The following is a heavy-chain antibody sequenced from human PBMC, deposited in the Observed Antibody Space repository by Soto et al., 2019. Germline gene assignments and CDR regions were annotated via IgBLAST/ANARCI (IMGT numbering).Heavy chain of an antibody. CDR2: LYWNDDE. V-gene: IGHV2-5*01. CDR3: AKRRAISNKLFFDH. D-gene: IGHD4-4*01. J-gene: IGHJ4*02. CDR1: GFSINTGGVG. Sequence: QITLRESGPTLVKPTQTLTLSCTLSGFSINTGGVGVGWIRQPPGKAPEWLALLYWNDDEGYSPYLRYRLTVTKAASENRVVLTMTHPDPTDTGTYYCAKRRAISNKLFFDHWGQGALVTVSS.